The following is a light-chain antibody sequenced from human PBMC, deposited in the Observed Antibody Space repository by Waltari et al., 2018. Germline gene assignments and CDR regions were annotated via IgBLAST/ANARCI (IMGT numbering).Light chain of an antibody. Sequence: DIQMTHSPHTLSASVGDRVPITCRASQSISNWLAWYQQKPGKHPKLLIYKASTLESGVPSRFSGSGSGTEFTLTISSLQPDDFATYYCQQYNSYSLLTFGGGTKVEIK. CDR2: KAS. J-gene: IGKJ4*01. V-gene: IGKV1-5*03. CDR3: QQYNSYSLLT. CDR1: QSISNW.